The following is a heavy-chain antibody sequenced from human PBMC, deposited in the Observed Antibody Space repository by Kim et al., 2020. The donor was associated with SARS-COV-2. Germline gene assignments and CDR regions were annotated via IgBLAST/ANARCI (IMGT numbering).Heavy chain of an antibody. D-gene: IGHD5-12*01. J-gene: IGHJ4*02. V-gene: IGHV2-5*02. CDR2: IYWGDDK. CDR1: GFSLSTSGVG. Sequence: SGPTLVKPTQTLTLTCTFSGFSLSTSGVGVGWIRQPPGKALEWLALIYWGDDKRYSPSLKSRLTFTKDTYKNQVVLTMTNMDPADTATYYCAHSNVDIAATFTVGFDYLGQGTPVTVSS. CDR3: AHSNVDIAATFTVGFDY.